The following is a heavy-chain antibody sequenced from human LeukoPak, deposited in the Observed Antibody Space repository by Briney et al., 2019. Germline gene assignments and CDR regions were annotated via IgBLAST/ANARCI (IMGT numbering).Heavy chain of an antibody. CDR2: ISGCGGST. J-gene: IGHJ3*02. CDR3: AKASSYPSEAFDI. Sequence: GGSLRLSCAASGFTFSSYAMSWVRQAPGKGLEWVSAISGCGGSTYYADSVKGRFTISRDNSKNTLYLQMNRLRAEDTPVYCCAKASSYPSEAFDIWGQGTMVTVSS. V-gene: IGHV3-23*01. CDR1: GFTFSSYA. D-gene: IGHD3-10*01.